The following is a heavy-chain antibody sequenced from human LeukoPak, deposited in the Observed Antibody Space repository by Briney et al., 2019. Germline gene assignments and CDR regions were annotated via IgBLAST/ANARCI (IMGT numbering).Heavy chain of an antibody. CDR3: ATGGYNWNDENWFDP. J-gene: IGHJ5*02. V-gene: IGHV1-8*03. CDR2: INPNSGNT. D-gene: IGHD1-1*01. Sequence: ASVKVSCKASGYTFTGYYMHWVRQAPGQGLEWMGWINPNSGNTGYAQKFQGRVTITRNTSISTAYMELSSLRSEDTAVYYCATGGYNWNDENWFDPWGQGTLVTVSS. CDR1: GYTFTGYY.